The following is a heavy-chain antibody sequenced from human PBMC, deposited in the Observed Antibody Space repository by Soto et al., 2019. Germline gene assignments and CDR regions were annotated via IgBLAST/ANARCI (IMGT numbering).Heavy chain of an antibody. J-gene: IGHJ3*01. V-gene: IGHV3-48*03. CDR2: ISSGGNI. CDR1: GFTFNSYE. D-gene: IGHD5-12*01. Sequence: PGGSLRLSCAASGFTFNSYEMDWVRQAPGKGLEWVAYISSGGNIYYTDSVKGRFTISRDNADNSLYLQMNSLRAEDTAVYYCTKEKSVMYSGYDAFDVWGRGTMVTVSS. CDR3: TKEKSVMYSGYDAFDV.